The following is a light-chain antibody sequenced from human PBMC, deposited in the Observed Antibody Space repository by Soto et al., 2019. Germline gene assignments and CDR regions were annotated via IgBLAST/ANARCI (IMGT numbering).Light chain of an antibody. CDR3: QQYGSSPHT. Sequence: EIVLTRSPGTLSLSPGERATLSCRASQSVSSSYLAWYQHKPGQAPRLLIYGASSRATGIPDRFSGSGSGTDFPLTISRLEPEDFAVYYCQQYGSSPHTFGQGTKLEIK. J-gene: IGKJ2*01. CDR1: QSVSSSY. V-gene: IGKV3-20*01. CDR2: GAS.